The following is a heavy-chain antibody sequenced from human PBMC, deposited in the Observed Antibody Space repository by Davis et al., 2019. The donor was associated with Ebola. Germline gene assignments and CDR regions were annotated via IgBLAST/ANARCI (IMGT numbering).Heavy chain of an antibody. D-gene: IGHD4-17*01. CDR2: IRSKANSYAT. J-gene: IGHJ6*02. Sequence: ESLKISCAASGFTFSGSAMHWVRQASGKGLEWVGRIRSKANSYATAYAASVKGRFTISRDDSKNTAYLQMYSLKTEDTAVYYCTVTIRFVDVWGQGTTVTVSS. V-gene: IGHV3-73*01. CDR3: TVTIRFVDV. CDR1: GFTFSGSA.